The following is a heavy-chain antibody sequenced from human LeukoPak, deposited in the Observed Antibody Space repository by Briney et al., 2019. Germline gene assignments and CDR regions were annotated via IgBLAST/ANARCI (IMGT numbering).Heavy chain of an antibody. CDR2: IYYSGST. J-gene: IGHJ6*03. V-gene: IGHV4-59*01. CDR1: GGSISSYY. CDR3: ARGDRIPYYYYYMDV. Sequence: SETLSLTCTVSGGSISSYYWSWIRQPPGKGLEWIGYIYYSGSTNYNPSLKSRVTISVDTSKNQFSLKLSSVTAADTAVYYCARGDRIPYYYYYMDVWGKGTTVTISS.